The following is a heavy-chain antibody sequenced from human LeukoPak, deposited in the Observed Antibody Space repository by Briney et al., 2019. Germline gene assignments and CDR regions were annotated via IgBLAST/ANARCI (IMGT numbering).Heavy chain of an antibody. Sequence: GGSLRLSCAASGFTFSSYWMSWVRQAPGKGLEWVADIKQDGSEKYYVDSVKGRFTISRDSAKNSLYLQMNSLRAEDTAMYYCAREATYYDFWSGHFDYWGQGTLVTVSS. CDR2: IKQDGSEK. D-gene: IGHD3-3*01. J-gene: IGHJ4*02. CDR1: GFTFSSYW. V-gene: IGHV3-7*01. CDR3: AREATYYDFWSGHFDY.